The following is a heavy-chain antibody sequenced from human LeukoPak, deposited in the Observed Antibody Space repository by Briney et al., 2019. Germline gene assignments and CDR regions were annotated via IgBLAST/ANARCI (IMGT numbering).Heavy chain of an antibody. Sequence: GASVKVSCRASGYTFNDYYLHWVRQASGQGLEWMGWINPNNGDTNFAQKFQGRVTMTRDTSINTAYMELSRLRSDDTAVYYCAREDLYNYPLDFWGQGTLVTVSS. CDR3: AREDLYNYPLDF. D-gene: IGHD5-24*01. CDR2: INPNNGDT. V-gene: IGHV1-2*02. J-gene: IGHJ1*01. CDR1: GYTFNDYY.